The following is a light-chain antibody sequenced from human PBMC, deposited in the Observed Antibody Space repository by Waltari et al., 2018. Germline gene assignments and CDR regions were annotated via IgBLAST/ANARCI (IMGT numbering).Light chain of an antibody. Sequence: DIQMTQSPLSLSASVGDRVTVTCRASQSVSTHLNWYQHKPGKAHELLVYSASFLETGVPSRFSAGGSGTDFNFTITAVQPEDFATYYCQETYTPPWTFGPGTRLEIK. V-gene: IGKV1-39*01. CDR3: QETYTPPWT. CDR1: QSVSTH. J-gene: IGKJ1*01. CDR2: SAS.